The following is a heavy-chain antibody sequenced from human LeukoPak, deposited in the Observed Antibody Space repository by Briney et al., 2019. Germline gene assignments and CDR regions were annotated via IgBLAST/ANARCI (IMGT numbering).Heavy chain of an antibody. CDR3: ARDPLYSSSWYGSDAFDI. CDR2: INHSGST. V-gene: IGHV4-34*01. Sequence: PSETLSLTCAVYGGSFSGYYWSWIRQPPGKGLEWIGEINHSGSTNYNPSLKSRVTISVDTSKNQFSLKLSSVTAADTAVYYCARDPLYSSSWYGSDAFDIWGQGTMVTVSS. D-gene: IGHD6-13*01. J-gene: IGHJ3*02. CDR1: GGSFSGYY.